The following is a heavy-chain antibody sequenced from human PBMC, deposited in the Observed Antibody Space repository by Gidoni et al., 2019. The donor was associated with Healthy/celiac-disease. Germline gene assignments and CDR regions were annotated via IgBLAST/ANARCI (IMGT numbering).Heavy chain of an antibody. V-gene: IGHV3-23*04. J-gene: IGHJ4*02. D-gene: IGHD3-10*01. CDR2: ISGSGGST. Sequence: EVQLVESGGGLVQPGGSLRLSCAASGLTFSSYDMSWVRQAPGKGLEWVSAISGSGGSTYYADSVKGRFTISRDNSKNTLYLQMNSLRAEDTAVYYCAKEGDVLLWFGEAPDFDYWGQGTLVTVSS. CDR3: AKEGDVLLWFGEAPDFDY. CDR1: GLTFSSYD.